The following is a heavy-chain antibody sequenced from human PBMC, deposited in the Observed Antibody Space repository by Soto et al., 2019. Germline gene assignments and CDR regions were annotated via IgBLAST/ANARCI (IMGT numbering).Heavy chain of an antibody. J-gene: IGHJ4*02. CDR2: INPNSGCT. D-gene: IGHD2-15*01. V-gene: IGHV1-2*02. Sequence: QVQLVQSGAEVKKPAASVKVSCKASGYTCTGYYRHWVRQAPGQGLEWMGWINPNSGCTNYAQKFQGRVTMTRDTSNSTAYMAMSRLRSDDTAVYYGSRAGGRGVVYWGQGTLVTVSS. CDR3: SRAGGRGVVY. CDR1: GYTCTGYY.